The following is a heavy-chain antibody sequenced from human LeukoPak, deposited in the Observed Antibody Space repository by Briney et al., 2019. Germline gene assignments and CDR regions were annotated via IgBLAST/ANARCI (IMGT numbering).Heavy chain of an antibody. Sequence: GGSLRLSCTASGFTFSDYGMHWVRQPPGKGLEWVAIIWYDGSNKTYEDSVKGRFTLSRDNSINTVDLQMNSLRAEDTAVYYCVKEYHSRGFGAYFDYWGQGTLVTVSS. CDR2: IWYDGSNK. CDR3: VKEYHSRGFGAYFDY. V-gene: IGHV3-30*02. J-gene: IGHJ4*02. D-gene: IGHD3-3*01. CDR1: GFTFSDYG.